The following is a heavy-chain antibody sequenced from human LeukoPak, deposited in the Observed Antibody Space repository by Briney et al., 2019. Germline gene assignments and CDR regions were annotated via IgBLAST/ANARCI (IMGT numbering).Heavy chain of an antibody. CDR1: GGTFISYA. Sequence: SVKVSCKASGGTFISYAISWVRQAPGQGLEWMGGIIPIFGTANYAQKFQGRVTITTDESTSTAYMELSSLRSEDTAVYYCAGDSYDSSGYFSQDAFDIWGQGTMVTVSS. V-gene: IGHV1-69*05. CDR2: IIPIFGTA. D-gene: IGHD3-22*01. CDR3: AGDSYDSSGYFSQDAFDI. J-gene: IGHJ3*02.